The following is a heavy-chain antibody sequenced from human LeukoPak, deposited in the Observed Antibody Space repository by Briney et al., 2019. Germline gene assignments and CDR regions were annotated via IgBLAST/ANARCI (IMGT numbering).Heavy chain of an antibody. D-gene: IGHD2-2*01. CDR1: GFTFSSYG. CDR2: ISYDGSNK. CDR3: ARAVVPAAKYWYFDL. J-gene: IGHJ2*01. V-gene: IGHV3-30*03. Sequence: PGGSLRLSCAASGFTFSSYGMHWVRQAPGKGLEWVAVISYDGSNKYYADPVKGRFTISRDNAKNTLYLQMNSLRAEDTAVYYCARAVVPAAKYWYFDLWGRGTLVTVSS.